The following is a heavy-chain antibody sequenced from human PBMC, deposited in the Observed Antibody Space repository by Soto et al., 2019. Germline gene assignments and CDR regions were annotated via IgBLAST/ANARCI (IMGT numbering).Heavy chain of an antibody. CDR3: ACIVLAEAAQFES. J-gene: IGHJ1*01. D-gene: IGHD2-21*01. CDR1: GASISSGGY. CDR2: SYYSGRT. V-gene: IGHV4-31*03. Sequence: QVQLQESGPGLVKPSQTLSLTCTVSGASISSGGYWRWIRQHPGKGLEWIGYSYYSGRTYYNPSLNGGVTISVDTSKNQFSLMLNSVSAASTAVYFFACIVLAEAAQFESWGQVTLITVCS.